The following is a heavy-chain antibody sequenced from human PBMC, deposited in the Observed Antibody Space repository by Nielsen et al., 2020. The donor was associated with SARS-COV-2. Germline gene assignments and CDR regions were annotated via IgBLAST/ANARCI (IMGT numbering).Heavy chain of an antibody. CDR2: ISSSSSYI. D-gene: IGHD3-22*01. Sequence: GESLKISCAASGFTFSSYSMNWVRQAPGKGLEWVSSISSSSSYIYYADSVKGRFTISRDNAKNSLYLQMNSLRAEDTAVYYCARDLDYYDSSGYDRWGQGTLVTVSS. V-gene: IGHV3-21*01. J-gene: IGHJ5*02. CDR3: ARDLDYYDSSGYDR. CDR1: GFTFSSYS.